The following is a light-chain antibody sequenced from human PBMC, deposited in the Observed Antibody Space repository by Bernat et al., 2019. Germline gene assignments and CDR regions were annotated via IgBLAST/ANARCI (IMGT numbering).Light chain of an antibody. V-gene: IGLV2-14*03. CDR3: SSYTSSSTLV. CDR2: DVS. Sequence: QSALTQPASVSGSPGQSIIISCTGTSSDVGGYNYVSWYQQHPGKAPKLMIYDVSNRPSGISNRFSGSKSGNTASLTISGLLAEDEADYYCSSYTSSSTLVFGGGTKLTVL. J-gene: IGLJ3*02. CDR1: SSDVGGYNY.